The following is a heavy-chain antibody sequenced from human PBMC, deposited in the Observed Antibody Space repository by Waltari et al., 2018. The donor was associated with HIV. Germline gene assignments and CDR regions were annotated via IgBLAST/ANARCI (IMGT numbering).Heavy chain of an antibody. CDR2: IIPILGIA. Sequence: QVQLVQSGAEVKKPGSSVKVSCKASGGTFSSYTISWVRQAPGQGLEWMGRIIPILGIANYAQKFQGRVTITADKSTSTAYMELSSLRSEDTAVYYCARPNGSGSYYPYYYGMDVWGQGTTVTVSS. V-gene: IGHV1-69*02. D-gene: IGHD3-10*01. J-gene: IGHJ6*02. CDR3: ARPNGSGSYYPYYYGMDV. CDR1: GGTFSSYT.